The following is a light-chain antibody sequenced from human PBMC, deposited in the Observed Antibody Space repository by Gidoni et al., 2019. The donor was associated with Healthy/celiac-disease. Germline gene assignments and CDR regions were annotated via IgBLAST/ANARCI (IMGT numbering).Light chain of an antibody. CDR1: SGSVSTNYY. J-gene: IGLJ3*02. V-gene: IGLV8-61*01. Sequence: QTVVTQEPSFSVSPGGTVTLTCGLSSGSVSTNYYPSWFQQTPGQPPRTLIYSTTTRSSGVPDRFSGSILGNKAALTITGAQADDESDYYCVLYVGSGISVFGGGTKLTVL. CDR3: VLYVGSGISV. CDR2: STT.